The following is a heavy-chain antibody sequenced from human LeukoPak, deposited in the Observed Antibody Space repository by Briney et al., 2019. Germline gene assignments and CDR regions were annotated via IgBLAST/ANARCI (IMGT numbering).Heavy chain of an antibody. Sequence: GGSLRLSCAASGFTFSRYWMSWVRQAPGKGLEWVANIKQDGGEQYYVDSVKGRFTISRDNAKNSLYLQMNSLRAEETAVYYCARGRHTTGAGGIYFDYWSQGALVTVSS. V-gene: IGHV3-7*01. J-gene: IGHJ4*02. CDR1: GFTFSRYW. CDR3: ARGRHTTGAGGIYFDY. D-gene: IGHD1-1*01. CDR2: IKQDGGEQ.